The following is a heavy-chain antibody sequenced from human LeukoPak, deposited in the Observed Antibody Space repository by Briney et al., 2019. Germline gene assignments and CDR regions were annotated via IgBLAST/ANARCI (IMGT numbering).Heavy chain of an antibody. V-gene: IGHV1-18*01. D-gene: IGHD3-22*01. Sequence: ASVKVSCKASGYTFTSYDINWVRQATGQGLEWMGWLNPNSGNTNYAQKLQGRVTMTTDTSTSTAYMELRSLRSDDTAVYYCARDRGYYDSSGYFYFDYWGQGTLVTVSS. CDR3: ARDRGYYDSSGYFYFDY. CDR1: GYTFTSYD. CDR2: LNPNSGNT. J-gene: IGHJ4*02.